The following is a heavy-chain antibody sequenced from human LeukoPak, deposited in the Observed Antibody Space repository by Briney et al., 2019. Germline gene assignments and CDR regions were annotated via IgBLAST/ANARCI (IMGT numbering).Heavy chain of an antibody. CDR1: GYTFTSYY. CDR3: ARRDGEFLEWLFHY. V-gene: IGHV1-46*01. J-gene: IGHJ4*02. D-gene: IGHD3-3*01. Sequence: ASVKVSCKASGYTFTSYYMHWVRQAPGQGLEWMGIINPSGGSTSYAQKFQGRVTMTRNTSISTASMELSSLRSEDTAVYYCARRDGEFLEWLFHYWGQGTLVTVSS. CDR2: INPSGGST.